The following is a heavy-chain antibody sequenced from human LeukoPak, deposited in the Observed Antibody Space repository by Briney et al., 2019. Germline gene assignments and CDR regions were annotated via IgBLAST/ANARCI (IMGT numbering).Heavy chain of an antibody. J-gene: IGHJ6*02. Sequence: PGGSLRLSCAASGFTFSSYGMHWVRQAPGKGLEWVAVIWYDGSNKYYADSVKGRFTISRDNSKNTLYLQMNSLRAEDTAVYYCARGVRPAAFYYYYGMDVWGQGTTVTVSS. V-gene: IGHV3-33*01. CDR3: ARGVRPAAFYYYYGMDV. CDR1: GFTFSSYG. D-gene: IGHD2-2*01. CDR2: IWYDGSNK.